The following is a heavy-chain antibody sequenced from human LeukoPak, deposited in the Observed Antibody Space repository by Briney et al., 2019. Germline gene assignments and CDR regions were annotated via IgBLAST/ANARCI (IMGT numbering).Heavy chain of an antibody. Sequence: GESLKISCKGSGYSFANNWIAWVRQMPGKGLEWMGRIDPSDSYTNYSPSFQGHVTISADKSISTAYLQWSSLKASDTAMYYCARRRGSYSDYWGQGTLVTVSS. J-gene: IGHJ4*02. CDR1: GYSFANNW. D-gene: IGHD1-26*01. V-gene: IGHV5-10-1*01. CDR3: ARRRGSYSDY. CDR2: IDPSDSYT.